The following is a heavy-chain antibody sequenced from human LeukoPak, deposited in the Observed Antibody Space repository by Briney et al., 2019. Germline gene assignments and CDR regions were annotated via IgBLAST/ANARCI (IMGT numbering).Heavy chain of an antibody. J-gene: IGHJ4*02. CDR1: GGTFSSYA. Sequence: SVKVSCKASGGTFSSYAISWVRQAPGQGLEWMGRIIPILGIANCAQKFQGRVTITADKSTSTAYMELSSLRSEDTAVYYCARVPSSESGYSGYRLSPLDYWGQGTLVTVSS. CDR2: IIPILGIA. D-gene: IGHD5-12*01. V-gene: IGHV1-69*04. CDR3: ARVPSSESGYSGYRLSPLDY.